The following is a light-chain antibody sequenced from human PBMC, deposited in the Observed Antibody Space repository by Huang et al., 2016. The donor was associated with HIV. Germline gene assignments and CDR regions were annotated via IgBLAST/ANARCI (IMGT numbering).Light chain of an antibody. CDR1: QSVLYSSHNKNY. Sequence: DIVMTQSPDSLAVSLGERATINCKSSQSVLYSSHNKNYLAWYQQKPGQPPKLLIYWASTRESGVPDLFSGSGSGTHFTLTISSLQAEDVAVYYCQQYFLTQFTFGPGTKVDIK. J-gene: IGKJ3*01. V-gene: IGKV4-1*01. CDR3: QQYFLTQFT. CDR2: WAS.